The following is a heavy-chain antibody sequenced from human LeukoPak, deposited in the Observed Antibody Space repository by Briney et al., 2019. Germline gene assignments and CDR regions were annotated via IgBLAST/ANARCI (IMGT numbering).Heavy chain of an antibody. V-gene: IGHV3-30-3*01. CDR2: ISYDGSNK. D-gene: IGHD5-24*01. Sequence: GRSLRLSCAASGFTFSSYAMHWVRQAPGKGLEWVAVISYDGSNKYYADSVKGRFTISRDNSKNTLYLQMNSLRAEDTAVYYCARDARTRWLQSGWGYWGQGTLDTVSS. CDR1: GFTFSSYA. J-gene: IGHJ4*02. CDR3: ARDARTRWLQSGWGY.